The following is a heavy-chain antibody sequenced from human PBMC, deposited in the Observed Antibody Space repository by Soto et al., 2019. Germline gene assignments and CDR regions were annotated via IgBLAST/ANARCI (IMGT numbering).Heavy chain of an antibody. CDR1: GYSISGYW. J-gene: IGHJ4*02. V-gene: IGHV3-7*01. CDR3: ARNKL. CDR2: IKHDGSEN. Sequence: PGGSLRLSCAASGYSISGYWMCWVRQAPGKGPEWVASIKHDGSENYYVDSVMGRFIISRDNAKNSLFLQMNSLRAEDTAVYYCARNKLWGQGTLVTVSS.